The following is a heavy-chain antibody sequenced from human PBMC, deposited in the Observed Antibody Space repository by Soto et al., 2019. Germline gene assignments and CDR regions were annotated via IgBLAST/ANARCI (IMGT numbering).Heavy chain of an antibody. V-gene: IGHV1-2*02. CDR2: INTDSGDT. D-gene: IGHD3-3*01. CDR3: TRGTGFWSGYYRYYGMDV. J-gene: IGHJ6*02. CDR1: GYSFAGYL. Sequence: ASVKVSCKASGYSFAGYLLHWVRQAPGQGLEWMGWINTDSGDTKYARKFQGRVTMTRDTSTSTGYMELSSLRSDDTAVYHCTRGTGFWSGYYRYYGMDVWGQGTTVTVSS.